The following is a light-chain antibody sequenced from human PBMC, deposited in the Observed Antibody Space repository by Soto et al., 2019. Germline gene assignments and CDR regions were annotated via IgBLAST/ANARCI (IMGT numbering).Light chain of an antibody. J-gene: IGKJ4*01. Sequence: EIVMTQSPATLSVSPGERATLSCRASQSVSSNFAWYHQKPGQAPRLLVYGASTRATGIPAWFSGSGSGTQFTLTISSLQSEDFAVYYCQQHNNWPLTFGGGTKVEIK. V-gene: IGKV3-15*01. CDR1: QSVSSN. CDR3: QQHNNWPLT. CDR2: GAS.